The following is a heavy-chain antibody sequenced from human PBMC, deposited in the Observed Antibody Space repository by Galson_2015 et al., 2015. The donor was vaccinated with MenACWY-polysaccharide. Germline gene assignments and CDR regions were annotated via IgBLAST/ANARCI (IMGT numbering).Heavy chain of an antibody. CDR3: ATAPSLHVGQH. J-gene: IGHJ1*01. D-gene: IGHD5-24*01. Sequence: IKQDGSEKYYVDSVKGRFTISRDNAENSLYLQTNSLRAEDTAVYYCATAPSLHVGQHWGQGTLVIVSS. CDR2: IKQDGSEK. V-gene: IGHV3-7*01.